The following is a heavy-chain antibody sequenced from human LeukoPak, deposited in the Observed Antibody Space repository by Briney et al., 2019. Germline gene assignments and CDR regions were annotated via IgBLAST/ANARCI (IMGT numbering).Heavy chain of an antibody. CDR2: IYYSGST. Sequence: SETLSLTCTVSGGSISSSSYYWGWIRQPPGKGLEWIGSIYYSGSTYYNPSLKSRVTISVDTSKNQFSLKLSSVTAADTAVYYCARTPLGYSSGWYFDYWGQGTLVTVSS. D-gene: IGHD6-19*01. CDR3: ARTPLGYSSGWYFDY. J-gene: IGHJ4*02. V-gene: IGHV4-39*01. CDR1: GGSISSSSYY.